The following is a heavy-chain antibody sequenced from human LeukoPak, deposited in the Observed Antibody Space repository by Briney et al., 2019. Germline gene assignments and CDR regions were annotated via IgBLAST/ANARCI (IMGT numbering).Heavy chain of an antibody. CDR3: ARSAAAGNHWFDP. CDR2: ISSSSSYT. V-gene: IGHV3-11*03. D-gene: IGHD6-13*01. CDR1: GFTFSDYY. J-gene: IGHJ5*02. Sequence: GGSLRLSCAASGFTFSDYYMSWIRQAPGKGLEWVSYISSSSSYTNYADSVKGRFTISRDNAKNSLYLQMNSLRAEDMAVYYCARSAAAGNHWFDPWGQGTLVTVSS.